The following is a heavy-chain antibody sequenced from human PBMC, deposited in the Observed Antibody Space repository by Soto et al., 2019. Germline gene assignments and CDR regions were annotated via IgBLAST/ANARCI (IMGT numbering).Heavy chain of an antibody. V-gene: IGHV4-30-2*01. CDR1: GGSISSGGYS. J-gene: IGHJ4*02. CDR2: IYHSGST. Sequence: SETLSLTCAVSGGSISSGGYSWSWIRQPPGKGLEWIGYIYHSGSTYYNLSLKSRVTISVDRSKNQFSLKLSSVTAADTAVYYCASRDSSGYTRWGQGTLVTVSS. D-gene: IGHD3-22*01. CDR3: ASRDSSGYTR.